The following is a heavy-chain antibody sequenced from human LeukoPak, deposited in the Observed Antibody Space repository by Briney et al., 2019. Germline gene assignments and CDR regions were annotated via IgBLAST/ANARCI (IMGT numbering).Heavy chain of an antibody. CDR2: IYYSGST. V-gene: IGHV4-39*07. D-gene: IGHD6-6*01. CDR3: ARGSVLLARLFDY. CDR1: GGSISSSSYY. J-gene: IGHJ4*02. Sequence: SETLSLTCTVSGGSISSSSYYWGWIRQPPGKGLEWIGSIYYSGSTYYNPSLKSRVTISVDTSKNQFSLKLSSVTAADTAVYYCARGSVLLARLFDYWGQGTLVTVSS.